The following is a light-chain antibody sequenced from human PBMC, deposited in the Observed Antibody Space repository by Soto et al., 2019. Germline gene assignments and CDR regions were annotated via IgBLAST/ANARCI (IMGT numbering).Light chain of an antibody. CDR1: QTINTY. J-gene: IGKJ4*01. CDR2: AAS. CDR3: QQSYSTRLT. Sequence: DIQLTQSPSSVSASVGGRVTITCRASQTINTYVNWYQQKPGKAPKLLIYAASTLQSGVPSRFSGSGSGTYFTLTISSLQPEDFATYYCQQSYSTRLTFGGGTKVEIK. V-gene: IGKV1-39*01.